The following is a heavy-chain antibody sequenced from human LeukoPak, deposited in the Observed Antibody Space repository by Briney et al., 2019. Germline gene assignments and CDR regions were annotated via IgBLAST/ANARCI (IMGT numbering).Heavy chain of an antibody. CDR3: ARDLSVYYYYYFDF. V-gene: IGHV4-38-2*02. D-gene: IGHD3-22*01. CDR1: DYSIGSGYS. J-gene: IGHJ4*02. CDR2: ISHDGTT. Sequence: PSETLSLTCTVSDYSIGSGYSWGCSRQPPGKGLEWIATISHDGTTFYNPSLKSRVTMTLDTSRNQYSLRLSSVTAADTAVYYCARDLSVYYYYYFDFWAQGTLVSVSS.